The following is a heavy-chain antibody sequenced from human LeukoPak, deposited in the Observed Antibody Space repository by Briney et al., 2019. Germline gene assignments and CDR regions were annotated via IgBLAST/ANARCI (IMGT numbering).Heavy chain of an antibody. J-gene: IGHJ6*03. V-gene: IGHV1-2*02. Sequence: ASVKVSCKASGYTFTGYYMHWVRQAPGQGLEWMGWINPNSGGTNYAQKFQGRVTMTRDTSISTAYMELSRLRSDDTAVYYCARNTDIVVVPAALPYYYYYMDVWGKGTTVTVSS. CDR2: INPNSGGT. CDR1: GYTFTGYY. CDR3: ARNTDIVVVPAALPYYYYYMDV. D-gene: IGHD2-2*01.